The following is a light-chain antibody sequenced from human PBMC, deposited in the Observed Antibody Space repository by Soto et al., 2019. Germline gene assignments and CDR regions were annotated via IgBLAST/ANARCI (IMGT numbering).Light chain of an antibody. V-gene: IGKV3-20*01. CDR2: GAS. J-gene: IGKJ1*01. Sequence: ESVLTQSPCTLSLYPGERVTLSCRASQSVSSCYLAWDQHKPGQAPRLLIYGASTRATVIPDRFSGSGSGTDFTLTIARLDPGDFAVYSVHQSGNAPQAFGQGNKV. CDR1: QSVSSCY. CDR3: HQSGNAPQA.